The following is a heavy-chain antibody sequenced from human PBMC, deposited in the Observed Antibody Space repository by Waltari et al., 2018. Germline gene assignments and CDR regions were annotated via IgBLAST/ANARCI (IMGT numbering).Heavy chain of an antibody. D-gene: IGHD6-19*01. CDR3: ARGMAEQYNWFDP. CDR1: GYTFTSYA. V-gene: IGHV1-3*01. CDR2: INAGNGNT. Sequence: QVQLVQSGAEVKKPGASVKVSCKASGYTFTSYAMHWVRQAPGQRLEWMGWINAGNGNTKYSQKCQGRVTITRDTSASTAYIELSSLRSEDTAVYYCARGMAEQYNWFDPWGQGTLVTVSS. J-gene: IGHJ5*02.